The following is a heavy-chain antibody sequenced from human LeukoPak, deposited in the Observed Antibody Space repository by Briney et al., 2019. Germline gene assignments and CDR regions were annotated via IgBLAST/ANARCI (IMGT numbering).Heavy chain of an antibody. Sequence: ASVKVSCKASGYTFTSYYIHWVRQAPGQGLEWMGVINPSGGRTTYARKFQGRVTMTRDTSTSTVYMELSSLRSDDTAVYYCARVNSYGCYYYYGMDVWGQGTTVTVSS. J-gene: IGHJ6*02. CDR2: INPSGGRT. D-gene: IGHD5-18*01. CDR1: GYTFTSYY. CDR3: ARVNSYGCYYYYGMDV. V-gene: IGHV1-46*01.